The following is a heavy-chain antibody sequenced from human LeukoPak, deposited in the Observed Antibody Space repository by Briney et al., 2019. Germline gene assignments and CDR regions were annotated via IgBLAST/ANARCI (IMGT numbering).Heavy chain of an antibody. CDR2: ISAYNGNT. D-gene: IGHD6-19*01. J-gene: IGHJ4*02. CDR1: GYTFTSYG. CDR3: ATVGSSGWYIGY. V-gene: IGHV1-18*01. Sequence: ASVKVSCKASGYTFTSYGISWVRQAPGQGLEWMGWISAYNGNTNYAQKLQGRVTMTEDTSTDTAYMELSSLRSEDTAVYYCATVGSSGWYIGYWGQGTLVTVSS.